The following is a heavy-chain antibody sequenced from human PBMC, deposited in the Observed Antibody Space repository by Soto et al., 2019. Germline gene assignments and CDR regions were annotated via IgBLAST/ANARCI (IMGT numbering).Heavy chain of an antibody. Sequence: QVQLVESGGDLVKPGGSLRLSCAASGFPFSDYSMSWTRQAPGKGLEWVSSISSSSSDTNYAQSVKGTFTISRDNAKISHHVQMNSLSAEETAVYYCARRRSACYYNYCGQGTLVTVSA. CDR3: ARRRSACYYNY. J-gene: IGHJ4*02. D-gene: IGHD3-22*01. V-gene: IGHV3-11*05. CDR2: ISSSSSDT. CDR1: GFPFSDYS.